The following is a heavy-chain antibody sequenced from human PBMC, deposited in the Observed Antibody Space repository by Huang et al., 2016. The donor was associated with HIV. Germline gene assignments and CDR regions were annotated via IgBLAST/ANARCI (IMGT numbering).Heavy chain of an antibody. Sequence: VQLVESGGGLVRPGGSLRLSCAASGFGFDSYRMSWVRQAPGKTLEWLSYISRSGGNIYDADSVKGRFTISRDNARNSLFLQLSSLRVEDTAVYHCVRDAGGKNFWGQGTLVSVSS. D-gene: IGHD1-26*01. J-gene: IGHJ4*02. V-gene: IGHV3-48*01. CDR2: ISRSGGNI. CDR3: VRDAGGKNF. CDR1: GFGFDSYR.